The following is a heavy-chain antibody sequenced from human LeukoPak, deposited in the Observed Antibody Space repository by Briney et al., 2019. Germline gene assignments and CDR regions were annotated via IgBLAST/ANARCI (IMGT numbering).Heavy chain of an antibody. J-gene: IGHJ4*02. V-gene: IGHV3-11*06. CDR1: GFTFSDYY. CDR2: ITTSGSDT. Sequence: GGSLRLSCAASGFTFSDYYMSWIRQAPGQGLEWVSYITTSGSDTNYPDSVKGRFTISRDNAKNSLYLQMNSLRAEDTAVYHCARESATGTTLDYWGQGTLVTVSS. CDR3: ARESATGTTLDY. D-gene: IGHD1-1*01.